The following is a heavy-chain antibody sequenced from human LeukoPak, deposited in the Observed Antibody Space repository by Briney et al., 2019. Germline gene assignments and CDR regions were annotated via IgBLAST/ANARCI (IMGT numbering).Heavy chain of an antibody. CDR3: ARARYGSGGYFFDF. CDR1: GFNFNSYW. Sequence: GRSLRLSCAASGFNFNSYWMSWVRQAPGKGLECVAKIKQDGSDIYFVDSVKGRFTISRDNAKNSLYLQMNSLRGEDTAVYYCARARYGSGGYFFDFWGQGTLVTVSS. V-gene: IGHV3-7*04. J-gene: IGHJ4*02. D-gene: IGHD3-10*01. CDR2: IKQDGSDI.